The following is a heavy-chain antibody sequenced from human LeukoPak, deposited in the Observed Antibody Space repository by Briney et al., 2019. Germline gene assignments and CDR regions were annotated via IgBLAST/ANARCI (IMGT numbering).Heavy chain of an antibody. CDR3: AKVLGRYSSSRFYYFDY. J-gene: IGHJ4*02. Sequence: GGSLRLSCAASGFTFSSYGMHWVRQAPGKGLGWVAFIRYDGSNKYYADSVKSRFTISRDNSKNTLYLQMNSLRAEDTAVYYCAKVLGRYSSSRFYYFDYWGQGALVTVSS. CDR2: IRYDGSNK. CDR1: GFTFSSYG. V-gene: IGHV3-30*02. D-gene: IGHD6-13*01.